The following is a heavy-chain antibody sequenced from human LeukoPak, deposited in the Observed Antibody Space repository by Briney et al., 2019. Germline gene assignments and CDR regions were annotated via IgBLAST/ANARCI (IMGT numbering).Heavy chain of an antibody. CDR3: ARGRSYYQLPYRAHAFDI. J-gene: IGHJ3*02. Sequence: ASVKVSCKASGGTFSSYAISWVRQAPGQGLEWMGGIIPIFGTANYAQKFQGRVTITADESTSTAYMELSSLRSEDTAVYYCARGRSYYQLPYRAHAFDIWGQGTMVTVSS. CDR2: IIPIFGTA. CDR1: GGTFSSYA. V-gene: IGHV1-69*13. D-gene: IGHD2-2*02.